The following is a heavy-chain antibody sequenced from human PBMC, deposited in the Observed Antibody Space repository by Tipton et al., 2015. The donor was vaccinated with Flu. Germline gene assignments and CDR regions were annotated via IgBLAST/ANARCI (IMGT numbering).Heavy chain of an antibody. CDR3: ARSPSYSGSGNYPYYFAF. CDR1: GGSFSSGSYY. Sequence: TLSLTCSVSGGSFSSGSYYWTWIRQSAGNGLEWIGRIYTTGSTNYNPSLKTRVTLSVDTTENQFSLKLSSVTAADTAVYYCARSPSYSGSGNYPYYFAFWGQGTMVTVSS. V-gene: IGHV4-61*02. CDR2: IYTTGST. D-gene: IGHD3-10*01. J-gene: IGHJ4*02.